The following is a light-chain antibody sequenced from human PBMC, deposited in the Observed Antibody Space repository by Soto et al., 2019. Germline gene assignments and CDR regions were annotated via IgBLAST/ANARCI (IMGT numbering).Light chain of an antibody. V-gene: IGKV3D-20*02. CDR3: QQRSNWPLT. CDR1: QSVSSIY. CDR2: GAS. Sequence: EIVLTQSPGTLSLSPGERATLSCRASQSVSSIYLAWYQQKPGQAPRLLIYGASSRPTGIPDRFSGSGSGTDFTLTISRLEPEDFAVYYCQQRSNWPLTFGGGTKVDIK. J-gene: IGKJ4*01.